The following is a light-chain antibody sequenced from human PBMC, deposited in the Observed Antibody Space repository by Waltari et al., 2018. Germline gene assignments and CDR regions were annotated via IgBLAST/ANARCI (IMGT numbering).Light chain of an antibody. CDR1: QGISNY. J-gene: IGKJ5*01. CDR3: QQYFGFPIT. V-gene: IGKV1D-8*01. Sequence: VIWLTQSPSLVSASIGDRVTINCRVSQGISNYLAWYQQKPGKAPDLLIFGASTLQSGVPSRFNGSGSGADVTLTISSLQSEDFATYSCQQYFGFPITFGQGTRLDI. CDR2: GAS.